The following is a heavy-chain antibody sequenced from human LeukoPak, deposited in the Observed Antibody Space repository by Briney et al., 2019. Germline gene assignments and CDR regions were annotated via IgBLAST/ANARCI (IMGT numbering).Heavy chain of an antibody. D-gene: IGHD6-13*01. CDR1: GFTSSSYA. Sequence: GGSLRLSCAASGFTSSSYAMSWVRQAPGKGLEWVSAISGSGGSTYYADSVKGRFTISRDNSKNTLYLQMNSLRAEDSAVYYCAKGGNWESSSWYHYYYMDVWGKGTTVTVSS. CDR3: AKGGNWESSSWYHYYYMDV. J-gene: IGHJ6*03. CDR2: ISGSGGST. V-gene: IGHV3-23*01.